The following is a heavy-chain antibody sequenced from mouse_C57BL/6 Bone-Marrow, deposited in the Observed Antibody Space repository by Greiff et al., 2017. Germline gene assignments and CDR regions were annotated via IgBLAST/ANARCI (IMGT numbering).Heavy chain of an antibody. CDR3: ARSDYYGSSLDY. CDR1: GYSFTGYY. CDR2: INPSTGGT. J-gene: IGHJ2*01. D-gene: IGHD1-1*01. Sequence: EVKLVESGPELVKPGASVKISCKASGYSFTGYYMHWVKQSSEKSLEWIGEINPSTGGTSYNQKFKGKATLTVDKSSSTAYMQLKSLTSEDSAVYYCARSDYYGSSLDYWGQGTTLTVSS. V-gene: IGHV1-43*01.